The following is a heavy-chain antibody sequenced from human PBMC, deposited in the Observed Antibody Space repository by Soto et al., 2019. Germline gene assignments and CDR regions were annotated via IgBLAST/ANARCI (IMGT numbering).Heavy chain of an antibody. CDR2: IYYSGST. CDR3: AREVSSGWYALDY. D-gene: IGHD6-19*01. J-gene: IGHJ4*02. Sequence: SETLSLTCTVSGGSVISGSYYCICIRQPPWKGLEWIGYIYYSGSTNYNPSLKSRVTISVDTSKNQFSLKLSSVTAADTAVYYCAREVSSGWYALDYWGQGTLVTVSS. CDR1: GGSVISGSYY. V-gene: IGHV4-61*01.